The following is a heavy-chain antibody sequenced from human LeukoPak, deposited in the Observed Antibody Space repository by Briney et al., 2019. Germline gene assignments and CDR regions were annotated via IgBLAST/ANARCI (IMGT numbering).Heavy chain of an antibody. CDR2: ISSSGSTI. D-gene: IGHD3-10*01. CDR3: ARLPITMVRGVIGTI. Sequence: GGSLRLSCAASGFTFSDYYMSWIRQAPGKGLEWVSYISSSGSTIYYADSVKGRFTISRDNAKNSLYLQMNSLRAEDTAVYYCARLPITMVRGVIGTIWGQGTLVTVSS. CDR1: GFTFSDYY. V-gene: IGHV3-11*04. J-gene: IGHJ4*02.